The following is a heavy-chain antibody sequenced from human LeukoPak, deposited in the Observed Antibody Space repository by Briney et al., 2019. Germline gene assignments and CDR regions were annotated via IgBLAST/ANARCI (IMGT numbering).Heavy chain of an antibody. CDR3: ARSPAVATILDY. V-gene: IGHV1-2*02. D-gene: IGHD5-12*01. CDR2: INPNSGGT. J-gene: IGHJ4*02. Sequence: ASVKVSCKASGYTFTGYYMHWVRQAPGQGLEWMGWINPNSGGTNYAQKFQGRVTMTRDTSISTAYMELSRLRSDDTAVYYCARSPAVATILDYWGQGTLVTVSS. CDR1: GYTFTGYY.